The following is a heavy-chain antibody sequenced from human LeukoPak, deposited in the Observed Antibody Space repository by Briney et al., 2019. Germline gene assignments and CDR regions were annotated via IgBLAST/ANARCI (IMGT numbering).Heavy chain of an antibody. V-gene: IGHV5-10-1*01. Sequence: PGESLKISCKGSGYSFSNYWISWVRQMPGKGLEWMGRIDPSGSYTEYSPSFQGHVTISADKSISLAYLQWSSLKASDTAIYYCARYGSGFDYWGQGTQVTVSS. J-gene: IGHJ4*02. CDR2: IDPSGSYT. CDR3: ARYGSGFDY. D-gene: IGHD6-19*01. CDR1: GYSFSNYW.